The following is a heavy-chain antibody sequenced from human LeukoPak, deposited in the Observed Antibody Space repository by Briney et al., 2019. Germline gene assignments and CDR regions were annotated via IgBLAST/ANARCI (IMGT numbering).Heavy chain of an antibody. CDR1: GFTFSSYA. D-gene: IGHD1-26*01. CDR2: ISVSGGTT. Sequence: PGGCLRLSCAASGFTFSSYAMSWVRQAPGKGLEWVSTISVSGGTTYYADSVKGRFTISRDNSKNTLYLQMNSPRAEDTAVYYCAKMFRYSGSHYDYWGQGTLVPVSS. J-gene: IGHJ4*02. V-gene: IGHV3-23*01. CDR3: AKMFRYSGSHYDY.